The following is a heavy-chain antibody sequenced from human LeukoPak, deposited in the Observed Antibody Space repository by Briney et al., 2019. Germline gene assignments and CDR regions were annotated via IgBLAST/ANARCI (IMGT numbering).Heavy chain of an antibody. CDR2: IYSGGST. Sequence: GGSLRLSCAASGFTVSTNYMSWVRQAPGKGLEWVSIIYSGGSTYYADSVKGRFTISRDNSKNTLYLQMNSLRAEDTAEYYCARDGYYYDRSGYYYYFFDYWGQGTLVTVSS. V-gene: IGHV3-53*01. D-gene: IGHD3-22*01. J-gene: IGHJ4*02. CDR1: GFTVSTNY. CDR3: ARDGYYYDRSGYYYYFFDY.